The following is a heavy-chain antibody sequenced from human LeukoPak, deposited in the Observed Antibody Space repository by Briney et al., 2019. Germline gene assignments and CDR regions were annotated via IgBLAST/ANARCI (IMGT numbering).Heavy chain of an antibody. V-gene: IGHV6-1*01. Sequence: SQTLSLTCDISGDSVSSNSAAWNWIRQSPLRGLEWLGRTYYRSKWYNDYAVSVKSRITINPDTSKNQFSLQLNSVTPEDTAVYYCTRGAPVGSSREFDYWGQGALVTVSS. CDR2: TYYRSKWYN. CDR1: GDSVSSNSAA. CDR3: TRGAPVGSSREFDY. J-gene: IGHJ4*02. D-gene: IGHD5-24*01.